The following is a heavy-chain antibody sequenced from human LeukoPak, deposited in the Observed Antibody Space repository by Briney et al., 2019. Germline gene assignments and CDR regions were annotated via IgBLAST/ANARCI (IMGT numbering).Heavy chain of an antibody. CDR3: ARDLEYSSSSLGY. V-gene: IGHV3-48*03. CDR1: EFTFSSYE. J-gene: IGHJ4*02. Sequence: KTGGSLRLSCAASEFTFSSYEMNWVRQAPGKGLEWVSYISSSGSTIYYADSVKGRFTISRDNAKNSLYLQMNSLRAEDTAVYYCARDLEYSSSSLGYWGQGTLVTVSS. CDR2: ISSSGSTI. D-gene: IGHD6-6*01.